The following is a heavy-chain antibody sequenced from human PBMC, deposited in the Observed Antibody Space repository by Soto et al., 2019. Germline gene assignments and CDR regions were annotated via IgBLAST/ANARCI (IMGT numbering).Heavy chain of an antibody. CDR2: IKSKTDGGTT. J-gene: IGHJ6*02. CDR1: GFTFSNAW. V-gene: IGHV3-15*07. CDR3: TTTLSRFHDSSGYYYVPPTIFGMDV. D-gene: IGHD3-22*01. Sequence: GGSLRLSCAASGFTFSNAWMNWVRQAPGKGLEWVGRIKSKTDGGTTDYAAPVKGRFTISRDDSKNTLYLQMNSLKTEDTAVYYCTTTLSRFHDSSGYYYVPPTIFGMDVWGQGTTVTVSS.